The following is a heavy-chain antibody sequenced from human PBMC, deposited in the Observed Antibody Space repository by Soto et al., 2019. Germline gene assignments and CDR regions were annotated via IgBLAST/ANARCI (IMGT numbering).Heavy chain of an antibody. D-gene: IGHD2-2*01. V-gene: IGHV1-69*01. J-gene: IGHJ6*02. CDR1: GGTFSSYA. CDR2: IIPSFGTA. CDR3: ARNHGSLVPAATGGYFYYGLDV. Sequence: QVQLVQSGAEVKKPGSSVKVSCKASGGTFSSYALSWVRQAPGQGREWRGGIIPSFGTANYAQKLQGRVTITADESTSTGYMELSSLRSEDTAVYYCARNHGSLVPAATGGYFYYGLDVWGQGTTVIVSS.